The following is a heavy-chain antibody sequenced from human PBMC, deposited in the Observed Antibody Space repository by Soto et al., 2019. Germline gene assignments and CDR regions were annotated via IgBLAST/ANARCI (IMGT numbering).Heavy chain of an antibody. J-gene: IGHJ6*02. CDR2: ISYDGSNK. CDR3: ATLYGDYERYYYYGIDV. Sequence: QVQLVESGGGVVQPGRSLRLSCAASGFTFSSYAMHWVRQAPGKGLEWVAVISYDGSNKYYADSVKGRFTISRDNSKNTPYLQMTSLRAEDTAVYYCATLYGDYERYYYYGIDVWGQGTTVTVSS. D-gene: IGHD4-17*01. V-gene: IGHV3-30-3*01. CDR1: GFTFSSYA.